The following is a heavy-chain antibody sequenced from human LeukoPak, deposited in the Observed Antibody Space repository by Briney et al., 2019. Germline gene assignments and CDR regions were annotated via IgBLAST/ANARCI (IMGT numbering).Heavy chain of an antibody. D-gene: IGHD5-18*01. Sequence: ASVKVSCKASGYTFTGYYMHWVRQAPGKGLEWMGGFDPEDGETIYAQKFQGRLTMTEDTSTDTAHMELSSLRSEDTAMYYCTTEDIAMAPAYWGQGTLVTVSS. CDR1: GYTFTGYY. J-gene: IGHJ4*02. V-gene: IGHV1-24*01. CDR3: TTEDIAMAPAY. CDR2: FDPEDGET.